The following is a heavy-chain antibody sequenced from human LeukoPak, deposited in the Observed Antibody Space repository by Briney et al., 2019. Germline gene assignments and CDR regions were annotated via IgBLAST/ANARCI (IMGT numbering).Heavy chain of an antibody. D-gene: IGHD3/OR15-3a*01. V-gene: IGHV4-61*02. J-gene: IGHJ3*02. CDR3: ARESLDAFDI. CDR2: IYTSGST. Sequence: SSETLSLTCTVSGGSISSGSYYWSWIRQPAGKGLEWIGRIYTSGSTNYNPSLKSRVTISVDTAKNQFSLKLSSVTAADTAVYYCARESLDAFDIWGQGTMVTVPS. CDR1: GGSISSGSYY.